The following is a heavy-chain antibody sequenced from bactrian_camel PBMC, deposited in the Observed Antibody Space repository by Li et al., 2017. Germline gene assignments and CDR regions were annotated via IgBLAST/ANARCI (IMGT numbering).Heavy chain of an antibody. CDR2: IDGSDST. CDR3: AAVRYGVTWYPLCRARSADFGY. V-gene: IGHV3S53*01. Sequence: LVESGGGSVQAGGSLTLSCTASGYTVNEPAKCMAWFRQAPGEERKGVAKIDGSDSTIYENSVKGRFTISVDNEHNTLYLHMTNLQPNDTATYYCAAVRYGVTWYPLCRARSADFGYWGQGTQVTVS. D-gene: IGHD6*01. J-gene: IGHJ6*01. CDR1: GYTVNEPA.